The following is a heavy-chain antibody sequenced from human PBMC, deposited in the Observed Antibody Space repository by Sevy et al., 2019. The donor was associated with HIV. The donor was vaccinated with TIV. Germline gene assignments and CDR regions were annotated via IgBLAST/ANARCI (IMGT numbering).Heavy chain of an antibody. CDR1: GFNFQTFG. J-gene: IGHJ4*02. CDR3: TRHLQNPLEYSSSSWDFDY. V-gene: IGHV3-73*01. D-gene: IGHD6-6*01. CDR2: IRSKANSYAT. Sequence: GGSLRLSCSAFGFNFQTFGMHWVRQASGKGLEWVGRIRSKANSYATAYAASVKGRFTISRDDSKNTAYLQMNSLKTEDTAVYYCTRHLQNPLEYSSSSWDFDYWGQGTLVTVSS.